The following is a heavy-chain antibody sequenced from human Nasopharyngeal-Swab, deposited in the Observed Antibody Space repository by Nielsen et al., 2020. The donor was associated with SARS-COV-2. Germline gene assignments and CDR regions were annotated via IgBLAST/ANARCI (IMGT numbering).Heavy chain of an antibody. CDR2: INHSGST. V-gene: IGHV4-34*01. CDR3: VRRPYDFWSGYYDYYFDY. J-gene: IGHJ4*02. D-gene: IGHD3-3*01. Sequence: WTRQPPGKGLEWIGEINHSGSTNYNPSLKSRLTISVDTSKNQFSLKLSSVTAADTAVYYCVRRPYDFWSGYYDYYFDYWGQGTLVTVSS.